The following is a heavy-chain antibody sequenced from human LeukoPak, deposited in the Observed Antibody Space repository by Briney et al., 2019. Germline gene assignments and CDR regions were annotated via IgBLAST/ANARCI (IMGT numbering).Heavy chain of an antibody. CDR1: GYSFTSYW. CDR2: IYPGDSDT. J-gene: IGHJ4*02. D-gene: IGHD6-13*01. Sequence: GESLKTSCKGSGYSFTSYWIGWVRQMPGKGLEWMGIIYPGDSDTRYSPSFQGQVTISADKSISTAYLQWSSLKASDTAMYYCARLLSVRGYSSSWYFDYWGQGTLVTVSS. CDR3: ARLLSVRGYSSSWYFDY. V-gene: IGHV5-51*01.